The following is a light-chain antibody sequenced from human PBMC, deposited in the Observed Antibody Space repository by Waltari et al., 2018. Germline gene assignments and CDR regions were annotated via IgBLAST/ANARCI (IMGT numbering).Light chain of an antibody. V-gene: IGKV3-20*01. CDR3: QQFGSSPRT. CDR1: QSVSNNC. CDR2: GAS. Sequence: EIVLTQSPGTLSLSPGERATLSCRASQSVSNNCLLWYQQKTGQAPRVLTYGASNRATGIPDRFSGSGSGTDFTLTISRLEPEDVAVYYCQQFGSSPRTFGQGTKVEIK. J-gene: IGKJ1*01.